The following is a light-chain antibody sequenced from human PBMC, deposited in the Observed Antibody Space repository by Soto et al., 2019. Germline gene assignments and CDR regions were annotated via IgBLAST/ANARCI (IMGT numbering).Light chain of an antibody. CDR3: KQYVFSPT. CDR1: QTISNTF. CDR2: GAS. Sequence: EIVLTQSPGTLSLSPGERATLSCRASQTISNTFLAWYQQRPGQAPRLLIYGASGRAAGIPDRFSGSGSGTDFTLSISRLDSEDFALYYRKQYVFSPTFRGGTKVDIK. J-gene: IGKJ4*01. V-gene: IGKV3-20*01.